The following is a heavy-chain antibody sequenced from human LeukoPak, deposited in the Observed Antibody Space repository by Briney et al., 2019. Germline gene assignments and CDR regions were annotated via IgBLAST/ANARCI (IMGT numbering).Heavy chain of an antibody. CDR2: IWYDGSNK. J-gene: IGHJ6*02. Sequence: PGRSLRLSCAASGFTFSSYGMHWVRQAPGKGLEWVAVIWYDGSNKYYADSVKGRFTISRDNSKNTLYLQMNSLRTEDTGAYYCARVGNSNRYGMDVWGQGTTVTVSS. D-gene: IGHD4-23*01. V-gene: IGHV3-33*01. CDR1: GFTFSSYG. CDR3: ARVGNSNRYGMDV.